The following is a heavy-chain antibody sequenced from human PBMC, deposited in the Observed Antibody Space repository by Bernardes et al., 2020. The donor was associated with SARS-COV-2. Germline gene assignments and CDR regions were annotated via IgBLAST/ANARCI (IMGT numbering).Heavy chain of an antibody. V-gene: IGHV1-3*01. CDR3: ARHSSMNYYYYAMDV. CDR2: INAGNGNT. D-gene: IGHD5-18*01. Sequence: ASVKVSCKASGYIFTSYAVHWVRQAPGQRLEWMGWINAGNGNTQYSQKFQGRVTISRDTSASTAYMEMSSLRSEDTGVYYCARHSSMNYYYYAMDVWGQGTTVTVSS. J-gene: IGHJ6*02. CDR1: GYIFTSYA.